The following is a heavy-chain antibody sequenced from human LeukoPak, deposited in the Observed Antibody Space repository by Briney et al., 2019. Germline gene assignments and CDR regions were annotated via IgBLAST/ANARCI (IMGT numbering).Heavy chain of an antibody. J-gene: IGHJ4*02. Sequence: SETLSLTCTVSGGSISSYYWGWIRQPPGKGLEWTGYIYYSGSTNYNPSLKSRVTISVDTSKNQFSLKLSSVTAADTAVYYCARERRYCSSTSCYRDGFDYWGQGTLVTVSS. CDR3: ARERRYCSSTSCYRDGFDY. D-gene: IGHD2-2*01. V-gene: IGHV4-59*01. CDR1: GGSISSYY. CDR2: IYYSGST.